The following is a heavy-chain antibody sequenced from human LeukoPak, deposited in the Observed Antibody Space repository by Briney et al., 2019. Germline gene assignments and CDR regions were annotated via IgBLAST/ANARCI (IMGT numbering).Heavy chain of an antibody. D-gene: IGHD3-3*01. J-gene: IGHJ6*03. CDR3: AKMEGQRLYDYCMDV. V-gene: IGHV3-23*01. CDR1: GFAFSNFA. Sequence: GGSLRLSCAASGFAFSNFAMSWVRQAPGKGLEWVSAMGGSGYYTYYVESVKGRFTISRDNSKNTLYLHMNSLRADDTAVYYCAKMEGQRLYDYCMDVRGRGTTVTVSS. CDR2: MGGSGYYT.